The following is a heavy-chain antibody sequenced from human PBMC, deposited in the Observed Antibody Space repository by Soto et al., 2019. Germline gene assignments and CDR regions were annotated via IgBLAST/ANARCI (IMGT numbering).Heavy chain of an antibody. CDR3: ARDLAAGDH. Sequence: QVQLVQSGAEVKKPGASVKLSCRTSGYTFTHYYIHWVRQAPGQGLEWLAIINPASGSTNYAQDFQGRVTLTMDTTTTTGYMELSVLRAEDTASFYCARDLAAGDHWGQGTLVTVSS. V-gene: IGHV1-46*01. J-gene: IGHJ4*02. CDR2: INPASGST. D-gene: IGHD6-13*01. CDR1: GYTFTHYY.